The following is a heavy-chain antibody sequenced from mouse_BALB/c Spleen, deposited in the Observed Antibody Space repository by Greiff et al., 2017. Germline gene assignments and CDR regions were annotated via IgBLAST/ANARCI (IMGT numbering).Heavy chain of an antibody. CDR1: GYSITSDYA. J-gene: IGHJ2*01. CDR3: ARRYGGYFDY. D-gene: IGHD1-1*02. V-gene: IGHV3-2*02. CDR2: ISYSGST. Sequence: EVQLVESGPGLVKPSQSLSLTCTVTGYSITSDYAWNWIRQFPGNKLEWMGYISYSGSTSYNPSLKSRISITRDTSKNQFFLQLNSVTTEDTATYYCARRYGGYFDYWGQGTTLTVSS.